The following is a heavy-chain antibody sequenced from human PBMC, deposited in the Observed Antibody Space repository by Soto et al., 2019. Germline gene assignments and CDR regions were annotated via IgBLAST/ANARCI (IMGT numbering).Heavy chain of an antibody. CDR3: ARRGGTSNFDY. V-gene: IGHV4-39*01. D-gene: IGHD1-26*01. Sequence: QLQLQESGPGLVKPSETLSLTCTVSGGSISSSFYYWGWIRQPPGKGLEWIGTIYYSGSTYYNPSLKSRVTISIDTSKNQFSLKLSSVTAADTAVYYCARRGGTSNFDYWGQGTLVTVSS. J-gene: IGHJ4*02. CDR2: IYYSGST. CDR1: GGSISSSFYY.